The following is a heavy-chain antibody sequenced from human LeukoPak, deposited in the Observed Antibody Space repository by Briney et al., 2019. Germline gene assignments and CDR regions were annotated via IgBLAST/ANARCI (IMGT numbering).Heavy chain of an antibody. Sequence: GGSLRLSCAASGFTFSNHGMHWVRQAPGKGLEWVAVISYEGSNQDYADSVKGRFTISRDNSKNAVYLQMNSLRSEDTAVYFCTRDQLSMGYFDYWGQGTLVSVSS. CDR3: TRDQLSMGYFDY. J-gene: IGHJ4*02. CDR1: GFTFSNHG. D-gene: IGHD3-10*01. V-gene: IGHV3-30*03. CDR2: ISYEGSNQ.